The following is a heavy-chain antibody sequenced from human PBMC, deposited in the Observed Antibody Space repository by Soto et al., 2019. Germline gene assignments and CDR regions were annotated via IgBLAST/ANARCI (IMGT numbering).Heavy chain of an antibody. D-gene: IGHD1-26*01. CDR1: GFTFSNYW. J-gene: IGHJ3*02. V-gene: IGHV3-74*01. Sequence: GESLKISCAASGFTFSNYWMHWVRQAPGKGLVWVSRINSDGDTTYYADSVKGRFTISRDNAKNTLYLQMNSLRAEDTAVYYCRVMYSRSSDAFEIWDQGTIVTVSS. CDR3: RVMYSRSSDAFEI. CDR2: INSDGDTT.